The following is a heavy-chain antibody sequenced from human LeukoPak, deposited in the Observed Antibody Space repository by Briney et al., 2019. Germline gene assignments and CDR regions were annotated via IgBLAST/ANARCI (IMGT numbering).Heavy chain of an antibody. Sequence: GGSLRLSCTTSGFTFGDYGMSWFRQAPGKGLEWVGFIRSKAYGGTTEYAASVKDRFIILRDDSKSIAYLQMNSLKTEDTALYYCTRIYGSGTFLPDYWGQGTLVTVSS. V-gene: IGHV3-49*03. J-gene: IGHJ4*02. D-gene: IGHD3-10*01. CDR3: TRIYGSGTFLPDY. CDR1: GFTFGDYG. CDR2: IRSKAYGGTT.